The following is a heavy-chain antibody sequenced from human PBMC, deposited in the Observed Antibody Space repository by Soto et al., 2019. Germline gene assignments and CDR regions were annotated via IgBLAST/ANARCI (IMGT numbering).Heavy chain of an antibody. V-gene: IGHV3-9*01. J-gene: IGHJ6*02. D-gene: IGHD7-27*01. CDR2: ISWNSGSI. Sequence: EVQLAESGGGLVQPGRSLRLSCAASGFTFDDYAMHWVRQGPGKGLEWVSGISWNSGSIGYADSVRGRFTISRDNAKNSLYLQMNSLRAEDTALYYCAKAGESEYLYGMDVWGQGTTVTVSS. CDR1: GFTFDDYA. CDR3: AKAGESEYLYGMDV.